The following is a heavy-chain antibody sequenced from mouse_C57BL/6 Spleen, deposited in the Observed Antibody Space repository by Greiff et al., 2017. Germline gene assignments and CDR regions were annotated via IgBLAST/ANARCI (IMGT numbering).Heavy chain of an antibody. V-gene: IGHV5-12*01. CDR3: ARPYFPSLAMDY. CDR1: GFTFSDYY. Sequence: EVMLVESGGGLVQPGGSLKLSCAASGFTFSDYYMYWVRQTPEKRLEWVAYISNGGGSTYYPDTVKGRFTISRDNAKNTLYLQMSRLKSEDTAMYYCARPYFPSLAMDYWGQGTSVTVSS. CDR2: ISNGGGST. J-gene: IGHJ4*01.